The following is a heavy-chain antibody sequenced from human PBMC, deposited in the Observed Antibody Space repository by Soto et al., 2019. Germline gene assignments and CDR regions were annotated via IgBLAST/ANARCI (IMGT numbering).Heavy chain of an antibody. V-gene: IGHV1-24*01. D-gene: IGHD3-3*01. CDR3: GTDLPVLRFFA. CDR1: GYTLTELS. CDR2: VDPEDGET. J-gene: IGHJ5*01. Sequence: ASVKVSGKVSGYTLTELSMHWVRQAPGKGLEWTAGVDPEDGETIYAQKFQGRVTMTEDTSTDTAYMELSSLKPEHTAVYYCGTDLPVLRFFAWGHGTPVTVSP.